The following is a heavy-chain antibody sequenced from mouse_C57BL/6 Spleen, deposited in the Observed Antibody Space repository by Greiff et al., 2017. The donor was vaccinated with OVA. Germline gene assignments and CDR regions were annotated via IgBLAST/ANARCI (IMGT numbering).Heavy chain of an antibody. J-gene: IGHJ4*01. CDR3: APFYYGYDEDAMDY. CDR2: IYPGDGDT. CDR1: GYAFSSSW. Sequence: QVQLKQSGPELVKPGASVKISCKASGYAFSSSWMNWVKQRPGKGLEWIGRIYPGDGDTNYNGKFKGKATLTADKSSSTAYMQLSSLTSEDSAVYFCAPFYYGYDEDAMDYWGQGTSVTVSS. V-gene: IGHV1-82*01. D-gene: IGHD2-2*01.